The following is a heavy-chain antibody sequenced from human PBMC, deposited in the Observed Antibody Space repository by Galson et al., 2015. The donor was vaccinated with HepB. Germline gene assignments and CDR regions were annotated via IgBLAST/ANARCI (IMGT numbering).Heavy chain of an antibody. J-gene: IGHJ4*02. D-gene: IGHD6-13*01. V-gene: IGHV3-21*01. CDR1: GFTLSSYS. CDR2: ISGSSSDI. CDR3: ARAYSSSWFFDY. Sequence: SLRLSCAASGFTLSSYSMNWVRQAPGKGLEWVSYISGSSSDIYYADSVKGRLTISRDNAKNSLYLQMNSLRVEDTAVYHCARAYSSSWFFDYWGQGTLVTVSS.